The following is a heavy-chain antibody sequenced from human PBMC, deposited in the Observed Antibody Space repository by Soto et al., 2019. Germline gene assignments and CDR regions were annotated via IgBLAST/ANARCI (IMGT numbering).Heavy chain of an antibody. CDR3: ARERLRMTGTTGMYYYYGLDV. D-gene: IGHD1-20*01. CDR1: GFTFRSYA. Sequence: GGSLRLSCAAPGFTFRSYAMHWVRQAPGKGLEWVAVISYDASNKYYVDSVKGRFTISRDNSKNTLNLQMNSLRGEDTAVYYCARERLRMTGTTGMYYYYGLDVWGQGTSVTVSS. J-gene: IGHJ6*02. V-gene: IGHV3-30-3*01. CDR2: ISYDASNK.